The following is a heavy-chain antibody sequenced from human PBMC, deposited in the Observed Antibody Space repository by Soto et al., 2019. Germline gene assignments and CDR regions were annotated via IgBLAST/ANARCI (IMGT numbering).Heavy chain of an antibody. D-gene: IGHD2-8*01. CDR2: IYSGGST. Sequence: GGSLRLSCAASGFTVSSNYMSWVRQAPGKGLEWVSVIYSGGSTYYADSVKGRFTISRDNSKNTLYLQMNSLRAEDTAVYYCARALVSNGDGDAFDIWGQGTMVTVSS. CDR3: ARALVSNGDGDAFDI. CDR1: GFTVSSNY. J-gene: IGHJ3*02. V-gene: IGHV3-66*01.